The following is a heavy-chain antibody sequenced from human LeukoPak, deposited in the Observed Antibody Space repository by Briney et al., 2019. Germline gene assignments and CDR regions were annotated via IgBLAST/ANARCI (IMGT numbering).Heavy chain of an antibody. CDR3: ARLQSVTHDYNYYIGGFYYMDV. CDR1: GDSLCRYY. Sequence: PSETLSLTCAVYGDSLCRYYWTWIRQPPGKGLEWLGEINPSGSPDYNPSLKSRVTISVEAPKNQFSLEVASVTAADTSVYYCARLQSVTHDYNYYIGGFYYMDVWGKGTTVTVSS. V-gene: IGHV4-34*01. D-gene: IGHD5-24*01. CDR2: INPSGSP. J-gene: IGHJ6*03.